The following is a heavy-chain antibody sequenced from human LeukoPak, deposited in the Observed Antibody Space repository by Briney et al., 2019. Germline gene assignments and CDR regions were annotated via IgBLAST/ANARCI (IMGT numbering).Heavy chain of an antibody. V-gene: IGHV3-74*01. CDR3: VGDDAEDLPSDS. Sequence: GGSLRLSCAASRFIFGNYWMHWVRQVPGRGLVWVAPISVDGSITNSAQCAEARSTDSRDRTKCTFFLQMNNLRDEDAAIYYCVGDDAEDLPSDSWGQG. J-gene: IGHJ5*01. CDR1: RFIFGNYW. CDR2: ISVDGSIT.